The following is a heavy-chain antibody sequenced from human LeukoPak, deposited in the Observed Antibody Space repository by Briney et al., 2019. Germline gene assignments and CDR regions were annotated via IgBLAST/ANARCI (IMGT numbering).Heavy chain of an antibody. J-gene: IGHJ5*02. CDR3: ARASPYSSSWYVWFDP. D-gene: IGHD6-13*01. CDR1: GYTFTSYD. V-gene: IGHV1-8*01. CDR2: MNPNSGNT. Sequence: GASVKVSCKASGYTFTSYDIDWVRQATGQGLEWMGWMNPNSGNTGYAQKFQGRVTMTRNTSISTAYMELSSLRSEDTAVYYCARASPYSSSWYVWFDPWGQGTLVTVSS.